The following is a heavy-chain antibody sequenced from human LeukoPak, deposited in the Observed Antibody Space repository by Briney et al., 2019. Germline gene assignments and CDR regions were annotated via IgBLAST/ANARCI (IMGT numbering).Heavy chain of an antibody. CDR3: ARVRGRSTWYGGGLDC. D-gene: IGHD2-15*01. J-gene: IGHJ4*02. CDR2: ISSSGNSI. Sequence: GGSLRLSCAASGFTFSSYEMNWVRQAPGKGLEWGSHISSSGNSIYYADSVKGRFTISRDNAKNSLDLHMNSLRAEDTAVYYCARVRGRSTWYGGGLDCWGQGTLVTVSS. CDR1: GFTFSSYE. V-gene: IGHV3-48*03.